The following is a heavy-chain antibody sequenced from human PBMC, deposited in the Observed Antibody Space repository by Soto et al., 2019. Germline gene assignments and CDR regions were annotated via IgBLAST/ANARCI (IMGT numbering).Heavy chain of an antibody. J-gene: IGHJ4*02. V-gene: IGHV3-21*01. CDR3: ARPRSGGRYKYYFDY. D-gene: IGHD2-15*01. CDR1: GFTFSSYS. Sequence: GGSLRLSCAASGFTFSSYSMNWVRQAPGKGLEWVSSISSSSSYIYYADSVKGRFTISRDNAKNSLYLQMNSLRAEDTAVYYCARPRSGGRYKYYFDYWGQGTLVTVSS. CDR2: ISSSSSYI.